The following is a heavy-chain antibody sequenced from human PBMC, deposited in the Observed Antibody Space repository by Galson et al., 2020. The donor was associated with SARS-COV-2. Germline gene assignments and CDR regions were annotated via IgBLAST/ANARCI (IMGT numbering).Heavy chain of an antibody. CDR2: IFSNDEK. V-gene: IGHV2-26*01. CDR1: GFSLSNARMG. D-gene: IGHD3-10*01. Sequence: SGPTLVKPTETLTLTCTVSGFSLSNARMGVSWIRQPPGKALEWLAHIFSNDEKSYSTSLKSRLTISKDTSKSQVVLTMTNMDPVDTATYYCGRIVRKGVLWFGEGGYGMDVWCQGTTVTVSS. J-gene: IGHJ6*02. CDR3: GRIVRKGVLWFGEGGYGMDV.